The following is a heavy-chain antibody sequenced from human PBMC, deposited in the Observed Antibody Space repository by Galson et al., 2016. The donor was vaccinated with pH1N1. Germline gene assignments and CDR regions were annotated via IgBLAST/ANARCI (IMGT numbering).Heavy chain of an antibody. J-gene: IGHJ5*02. CDR2: IRFEGSIK. V-gene: IGHV3-30*02. CDR3: VKDGGPNWPRYLFDP. Sequence: SLRLSCAPSGFTFSNYAMHWVRQAPGKGLEWVAFIRFEGSIKYYGDSVKGRFTISSDNSKHTLYLQMNSLRLGQTAVYYCVKDGGPNWPRYLFDPWGHGTLVTVSS. CDR1: GFTFSNYA. D-gene: IGHD1-1*01.